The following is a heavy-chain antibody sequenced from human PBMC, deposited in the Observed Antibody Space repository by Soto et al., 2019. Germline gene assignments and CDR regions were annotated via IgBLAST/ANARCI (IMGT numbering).Heavy chain of an antibody. D-gene: IGHD3-22*01. V-gene: IGHV3-30*09. CDR2: ISYDGSDK. CDR3: ARSAWDSYYATDV. Sequence: GGSLRLSCAASGFKYTDFALHWVRQAPGKGLEWVAIISYDGSDKYYADSVKGRFVISRDNPKNTLYLEMNSLRPEDTAVYFCARSAWDSYYATDVWGQGTKVTV. CDR1: GFKYTDFA. J-gene: IGHJ6*02.